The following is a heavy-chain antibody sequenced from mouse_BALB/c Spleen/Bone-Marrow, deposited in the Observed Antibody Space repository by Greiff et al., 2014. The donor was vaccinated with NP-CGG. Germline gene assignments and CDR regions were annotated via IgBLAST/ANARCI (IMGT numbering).Heavy chain of an antibody. CDR1: GYAFSSSC. V-gene: IGHV1-82*01. J-gene: IGHJ3*01. CDR2: IYPGDGNT. CDR3: ALYDYHGLSWFAH. D-gene: IGHD2-4*01. Sequence: VQLQQSGPELVKPEASVKISCNASGYAFSSSCMNWVKQRPGQGLEWIGRIYPGDGNTNYNGKFKGKATLTADKSSTTAYMQLSSLTSVDSAVYFCALYDYHGLSWFAHCAPRTLVTVAA.